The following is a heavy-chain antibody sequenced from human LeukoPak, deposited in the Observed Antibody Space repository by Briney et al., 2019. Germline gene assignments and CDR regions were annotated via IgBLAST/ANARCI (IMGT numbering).Heavy chain of an antibody. CDR3: TTRKGYYFDSGAARSWFDP. J-gene: IGHJ5*02. CDR1: EYTLTELS. D-gene: IGHD3-22*01. V-gene: IGHV1-24*01. CDR2: FDPEDGET. Sequence: ASVKVSCKVFEYTLTELSMHWVRQAPGKGLEWMGGFDPEDGETIYAQKFQGRITMTEDTSTHTAYMELSSLKSEDTAVYYCTTRKGYYFDSGAARSWFDPWGQGTLVTVSS.